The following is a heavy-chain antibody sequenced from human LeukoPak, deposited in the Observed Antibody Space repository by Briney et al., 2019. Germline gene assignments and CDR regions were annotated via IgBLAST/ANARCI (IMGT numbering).Heavy chain of an antibody. CDR3: ARDGRPGTYYYYMDV. CDR1: GGSVSDYY. V-gene: IGHV4-59*02. D-gene: IGHD3-10*01. J-gene: IGHJ6*03. CDR2: IYHTGST. Sequence: SETLSLTCTISGGSVSDYYWSWIRQSPGKGLEWIGYIYHTGSTSYNPSLKSRVTMSVDTSKNQFSLKVSSVTAADTAVYYCARDGRPGTYYYYMDVWGKGTTVTISS.